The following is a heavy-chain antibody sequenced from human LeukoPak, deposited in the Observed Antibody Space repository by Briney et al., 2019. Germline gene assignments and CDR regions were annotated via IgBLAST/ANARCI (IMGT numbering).Heavy chain of an antibody. Sequence: SETLSLTCVLSGASITTIHWWTWVRQPPGTGLEWIGDIYHSGDTNYSPSLKSRVTISIDKSKNHFSLSLKSVTAADTAVYYCARWQDGYDYRGLDFWGQGAPVTVSS. V-gene: IGHV4/OR15-8*02. CDR3: ARWQDGYDYRGLDF. CDR2: IYHSGDT. D-gene: IGHD5-24*01. CDR1: GASITTIHW. J-gene: IGHJ4*02.